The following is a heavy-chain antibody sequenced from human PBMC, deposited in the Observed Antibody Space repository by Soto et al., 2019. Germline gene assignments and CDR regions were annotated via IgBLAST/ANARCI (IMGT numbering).Heavy chain of an antibody. CDR2: MNPNSGNT. CDR1: GYTFTSYD. D-gene: IGHD2-15*01. CDR3: ARGRYCSGGSCYPARYYYYYYGMDV. V-gene: IGHV1-8*01. Sequence: ASVKVSCKASGYTFTSYDINWVRQATGQGLEWMGWMNPNSGNTGYAQKFQGRVTMTRNTSISTAYMELRSLRSDDTAVYYCARGRYCSGGSCYPARYYYYYYGMDVWGQGTTVTV. J-gene: IGHJ6*02.